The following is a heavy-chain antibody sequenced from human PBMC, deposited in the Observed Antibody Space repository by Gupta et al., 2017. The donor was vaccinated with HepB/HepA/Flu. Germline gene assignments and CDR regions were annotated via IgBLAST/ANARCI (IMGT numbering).Heavy chain of an antibody. Sequence: EVQLVESGGGLIQPGGSLRLSCAASEFTVSNNYMSWVRQTPAKGLEWVSIIYSDGTTYYADSMKGRCTISRDNSKNTLYLQMNNLRAEDTAVYYCARSVVIRSKSDWLDPWGQGTLVTVSS. D-gene: IGHD2-2*01. CDR3: ARSVVIRSKSDWLDP. CDR1: EFTVSNNY. J-gene: IGHJ5*02. CDR2: IYSDGTT. V-gene: IGHV3-53*01.